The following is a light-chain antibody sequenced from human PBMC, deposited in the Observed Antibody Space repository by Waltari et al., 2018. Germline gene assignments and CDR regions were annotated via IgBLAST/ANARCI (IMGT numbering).Light chain of an antibody. CDR1: SSDVGGYTY. J-gene: IGLJ3*02. Sequence: QSALTQPRSVSGSPGQSVTISCTGTSSDVGGYTYVPWYQPHPGKAPKLIIYDVTKRPSGVPDRFSASKSDNTASLTISGLQAEDEADYYCCSYAGSITFWVFGGGTKLTVL. CDR2: DVT. CDR3: CSYAGSITFWV. V-gene: IGLV2-11*01.